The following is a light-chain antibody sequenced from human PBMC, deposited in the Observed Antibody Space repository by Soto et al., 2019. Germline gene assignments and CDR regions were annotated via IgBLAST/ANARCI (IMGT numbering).Light chain of an antibody. CDR2: AAS. Sequence: EVVLTQFPVTLSASPGERATLSCRASESVGNNLAWYQQKPGQGPRLLMYAASTRATGIPARFSVSGSGTELTLTISSLQSEDFVVYYCQQYNKWSLFTFGPGTTGDIK. J-gene: IGKJ3*01. CDR3: QQYNKWSLFT. V-gene: IGKV3-15*01. CDR1: ESVGNN.